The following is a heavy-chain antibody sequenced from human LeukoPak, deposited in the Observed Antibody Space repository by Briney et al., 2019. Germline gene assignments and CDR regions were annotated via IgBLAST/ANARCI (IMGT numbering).Heavy chain of an antibody. V-gene: IGHV4-59*08. J-gene: IGHJ4*02. Sequence: PSETLSLTCTASGGSISSYYWSWIRQPPGKGLEWIGYIYYSGSTNYNPSLKSRVTISVDTSKNQFSLKLSSVTAADTAVYYCARLMEGYCSGGSCYHRDYWGQGTLVTVSS. D-gene: IGHD2-15*01. CDR1: GGSISSYY. CDR2: IYYSGST. CDR3: ARLMEGYCSGGSCYHRDY.